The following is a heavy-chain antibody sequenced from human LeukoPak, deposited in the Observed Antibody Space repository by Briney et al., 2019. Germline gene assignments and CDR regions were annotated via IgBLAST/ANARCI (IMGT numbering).Heavy chain of an antibody. CDR1: GGSISSSYSY. Sequence: SETLSLTCTVSGGSISSSYSYWDWIRQPPGKGLEWVGTIYYTGTTYDNPSLKSRVTVFVDTSKNQFSLQLSSVTAADTAMYYCTRREAFGELWSDYWGQGTLVTVSS. D-gene: IGHD3-10*01. V-gene: IGHV4-39*01. CDR2: IYYTGTT. CDR3: TRREAFGELWSDY. J-gene: IGHJ4*02.